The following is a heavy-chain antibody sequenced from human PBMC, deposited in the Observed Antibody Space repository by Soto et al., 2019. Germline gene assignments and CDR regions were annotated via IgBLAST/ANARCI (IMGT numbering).Heavy chain of an antibody. V-gene: IGHV3-30*18. CDR1: GFTFSSYG. CDR2: ISYDGSNK. J-gene: IGHJ6*02. D-gene: IGHD6-13*01. CDR3: AKEYSFYGMDV. Sequence: GGSLRLSCAASGFTFSSYGMHWVRQAPGKGLEWVAVISYDGSNKYYADSVKGRFTISRDNSKNTLYLQMNSLRAEDTAVYYCAKEYSFYGMDVWGQRTTVTVSS.